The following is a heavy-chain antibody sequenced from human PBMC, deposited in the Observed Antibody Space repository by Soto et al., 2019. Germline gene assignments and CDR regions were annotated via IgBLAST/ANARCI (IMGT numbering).Heavy chain of an antibody. J-gene: IGHJ4*02. D-gene: IGHD3-22*01. Sequence: VQLSCKASGGTFRKYSISWVRQAPGQGLEWMGGIIPMFGKANYAQKFQGRVTITADESTSTGYMELRSLISEYTAVYYCARDGTLYDSTGYYYFYWGQGTLVTVSS. V-gene: IGHV1-69*13. CDR2: IIPMFGKA. CDR1: GGTFRKYS. CDR3: ARDGTLYDSTGYYYFY.